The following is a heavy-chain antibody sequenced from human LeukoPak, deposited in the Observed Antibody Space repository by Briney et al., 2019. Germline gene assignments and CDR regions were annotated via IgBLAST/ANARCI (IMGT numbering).Heavy chain of an antibody. D-gene: IGHD6-19*01. CDR1: GGSFSGYY. CDR2: INHSGST. CDR3: ARLRALAGYSSGYDAFDI. V-gene: IGHV4-34*01. Sequence: SETLSLTCAVYGGSFSGYYWSWIRQPPGKGLEWIGEINHSGSTNYNPSLKSRVTISVDTSKNQFSLKLSSVTAADTAVYYCARLRALAGYSSGYDAFDIWGQGTMVTVSS. J-gene: IGHJ3*02.